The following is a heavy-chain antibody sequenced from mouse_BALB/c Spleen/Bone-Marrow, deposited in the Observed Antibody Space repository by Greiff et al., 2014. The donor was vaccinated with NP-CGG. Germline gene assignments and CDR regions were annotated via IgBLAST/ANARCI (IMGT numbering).Heavy chain of an antibody. Sequence: VKLVESGAELVKPGASVKLSCKASGYTFTSYYMYWVKQRPGQGLEWIGEMNPSNGGTNFNEKFKCRATLTVDKSSSTAYMQLGSLTSEDSAVYYCTRLPHWGQGTSVTVSS. CDR3: TRLPH. J-gene: IGHJ4*01. CDR2: MNPSNGGT. D-gene: IGHD5-1*01. V-gene: IGHV1S81*02. CDR1: GYTFTSYY.